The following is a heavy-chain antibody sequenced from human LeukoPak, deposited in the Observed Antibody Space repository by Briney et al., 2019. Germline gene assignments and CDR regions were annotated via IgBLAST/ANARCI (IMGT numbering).Heavy chain of an antibody. Sequence: GGSLRLSCTASGSTFSTSWMSWVRQAPGKGLEWVANIKQDGSEKYYVDSVRGRFTISRDNAKNSLYLRLNSLRVEDTAVYYCARGYSYGSTGTYWGQGALVTVSS. CDR1: GSTFSTSW. J-gene: IGHJ4*02. CDR3: ARGYSYGSTGTY. CDR2: IKQDGSEK. D-gene: IGHD5-18*01. V-gene: IGHV3-7*01.